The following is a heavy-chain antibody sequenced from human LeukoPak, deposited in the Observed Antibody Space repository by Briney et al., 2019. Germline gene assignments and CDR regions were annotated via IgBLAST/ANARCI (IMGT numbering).Heavy chain of an antibody. V-gene: IGHV3-23*05. CDR1: GFTFSSYA. CDR2: ILSTGTT. CDR3: ATVKYDYGDPVGWFDP. J-gene: IGHJ5*02. Sequence: PGGSLRLSCAASGFTFSSYAMSWVRQAPGKGLEWVSHILSTGTTYYADSVRGRFSISRDNAKNTLFLLMTSLRAEDTAVYYCATVKYDYGDPVGWFDPWGQGTLVTVSS. D-gene: IGHD4-17*01.